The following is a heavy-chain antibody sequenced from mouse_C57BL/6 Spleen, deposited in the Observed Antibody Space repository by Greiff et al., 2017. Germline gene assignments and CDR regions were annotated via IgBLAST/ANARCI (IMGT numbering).Heavy chain of an antibody. CDR1: GYAFSSYW. V-gene: IGHV1-80*01. J-gene: IGHJ1*03. CDR3: ARRGNYGTNYWYFDG. D-gene: IGHD1-1*01. Sequence: QVQLQQSGAELVKPGASVKISCKASGYAFSSYWMNWVKQRPGKGLEWIGQIYPGDGDTNYNGKFKGQATLTADKSSSTAYMQLSSLTSEDSAVYFGARRGNYGTNYWYFDGWGTGTTVTVSS. CDR2: IYPGDGDT.